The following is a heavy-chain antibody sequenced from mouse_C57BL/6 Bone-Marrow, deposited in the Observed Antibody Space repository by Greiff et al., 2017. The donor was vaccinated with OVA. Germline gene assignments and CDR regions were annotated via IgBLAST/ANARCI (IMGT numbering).Heavy chain of an antibody. J-gene: IGHJ4*01. D-gene: IGHD2-3*01. V-gene: IGHV1-19*01. CDR3: ARECLLHTYAMDY. Sequence: VQLQQSGPVLVKPGASVKMSCKASGYTFTDYYMNWVKQSHGKSLEWIGVINPYNGGTSYNQKFKGKATLTVDKSSSTAYMELNSLTSEDSAVYYSARECLLHTYAMDYWGQGTSVTVSP. CDR2: INPYNGGT. CDR1: GYTFTDYY.